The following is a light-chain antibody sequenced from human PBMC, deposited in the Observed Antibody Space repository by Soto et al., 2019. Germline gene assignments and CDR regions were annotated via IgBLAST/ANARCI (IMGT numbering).Light chain of an antibody. V-gene: IGLV2-14*01. CDR1: SSDVGGYNY. Sequence: QSALTQPASVSGSPGQSITISCTGTSSDVGGYNYVSWYQQHPGKAPKLMIYDVSNRPSGVSNRFSGSKSGNTASLTISGLQAEDEADYYCSSYTRSSTPMWVFAGGPQLTAL. J-gene: IGLJ2*01. CDR3: SSYTRSSTPMWV. CDR2: DVS.